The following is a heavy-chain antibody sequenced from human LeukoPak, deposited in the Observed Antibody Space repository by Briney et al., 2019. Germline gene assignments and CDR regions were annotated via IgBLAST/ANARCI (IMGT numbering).Heavy chain of an antibody. CDR2: ISSSSDTI. D-gene: IGHD5-24*01. CDR1: GFTFSSYS. J-gene: IGHJ1*01. CDR3: ARPFQREMATTQH. V-gene: IGHV3-48*01. Sequence: PGGSLRLSCAASGFTFSSYSMNWVRQAPGKGLEWVSYISSSSDTIYYADSVKGRFTISRDNAKNSLYLQMNSLRAEDTAVYYCARPFQREMATTQHLGQGTLVTVSS.